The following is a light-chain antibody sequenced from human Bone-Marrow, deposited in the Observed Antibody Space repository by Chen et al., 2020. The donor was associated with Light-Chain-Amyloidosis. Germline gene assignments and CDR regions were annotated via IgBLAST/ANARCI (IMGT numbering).Light chain of an antibody. J-gene: IGLJ3*02. CDR2: EVS. CDR1: SSNVGIYNR. Sequence: QSALTQPPSVSGSPGQSVTISCTGTSSNVGIYNRVSWYQQPPGTAPKRMIYEVSNRPSGVPDRFSGSKSGNTASLTISGLPAEDESDYYCSSFTSSNTWVFGGGTKLTVL. V-gene: IGLV2-18*02. CDR3: SSFTSSNTWV.